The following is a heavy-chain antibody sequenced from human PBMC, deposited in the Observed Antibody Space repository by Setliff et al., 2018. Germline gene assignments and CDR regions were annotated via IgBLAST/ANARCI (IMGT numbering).Heavy chain of an antibody. J-gene: IGHJ4*02. Sequence: PSETLSLTCFVYGDSFSDYYWSWIRQPTGKGLEWIEEINHRVSTKYSPSLRSRVTMSVDTSKKKLSLKLSNVTAADTVVYYCRFWSGDYNIDYWGRGSLVTVSS. D-gene: IGHD3-3*01. CDR1: GDSFSDYY. V-gene: IGHV4-34*01. CDR3: RFWSGDYNIDY. CDR2: INHRVST.